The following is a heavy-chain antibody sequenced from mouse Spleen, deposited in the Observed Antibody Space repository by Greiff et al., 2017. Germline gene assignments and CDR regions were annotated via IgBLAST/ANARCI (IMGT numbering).Heavy chain of an antibody. CDR1: GYTFTSYV. V-gene: IGHV1-14*01. CDR2: INPYNDGT. CDR3: ARGNYYGRDYAMDY. D-gene: IGHD1-1*01. J-gene: IGHJ4*01. Sequence: VQLKESGPELVKPGASVKMSCKASGYTFTSYVMHWVKQKPGQGLEWIGYINPYNDGTKYNEKFKGKATLTSDKSSSTAYMELSSLTSEDSAVYYCARGNYYGRDYAMDYWGQGTSVTVSS.